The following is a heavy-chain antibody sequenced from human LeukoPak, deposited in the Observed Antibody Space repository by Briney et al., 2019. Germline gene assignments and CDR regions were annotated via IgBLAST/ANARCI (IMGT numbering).Heavy chain of an antibody. CDR1: GFTFSSYS. V-gene: IGHV3-21*01. CDR3: ARDSSDTAMDLDY. Sequence: GGSLRLSCAASGFTFSSYSMNWVRQAPGKGLEWVSSISSRSGYIYYADSVKGRFTISRDNAKNSLYLQMNSLRAEDTAVYYCARDSSDTAMDLDYWGQGTLVTVSS. CDR2: ISSRSGYI. J-gene: IGHJ4*02. D-gene: IGHD5-18*01.